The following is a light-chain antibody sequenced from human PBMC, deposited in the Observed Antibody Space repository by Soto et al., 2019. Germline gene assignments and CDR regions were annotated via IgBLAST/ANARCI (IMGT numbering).Light chain of an antibody. V-gene: IGKV1-39*01. Sequence: DIQMTQSPSSLSVSVGDRVTITCRASQSITNYLNWYQQKPGKAPKLLGYAASSSQRGVPSRFSANESGTDCTLTNSSLQPEDFATYYCQQSDSYPYSFGQGPKLEIK. CDR3: QQSDSYPYS. CDR2: AAS. J-gene: IGKJ2*03. CDR1: QSITNY.